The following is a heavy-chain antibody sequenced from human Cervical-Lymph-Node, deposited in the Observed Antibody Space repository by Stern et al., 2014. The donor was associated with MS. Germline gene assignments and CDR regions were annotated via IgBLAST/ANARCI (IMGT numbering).Heavy chain of an antibody. D-gene: IGHD6-6*01. CDR3: ARGGSSSPPFDY. CDR2: IYYSGST. V-gene: IGHV4-59*01. J-gene: IGHJ4*02. CDR1: GGSISSYY. Sequence: QVQLQDSGPGLVKPSETLSLTCTVSGGSISSYYWSWIRQPPGKGLEWIGYIYYSGSTNYNPSLKSRVTISVDTSKNQFSLKLSSVTAADTAVYYCARGGSSSPPFDYWGQGTLVTVSS.